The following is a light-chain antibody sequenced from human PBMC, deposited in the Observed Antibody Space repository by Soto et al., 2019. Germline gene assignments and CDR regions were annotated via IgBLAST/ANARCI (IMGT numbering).Light chain of an antibody. CDR2: GNS. J-gene: IGLJ1*01. Sequence: QPVLTQPPSVSGAPGQRVTISCTGSSSNIAAGYDVHWYQQLPGTAPKLLIYGNSNRPSGVPDRFSGSKSGTSVSLSITGLQAEDEADYYRQSYDSSLSGSDYVFGTGTKVTVL. CDR1: SSNIAAGYD. CDR3: QSYDSSLSGSDYV. V-gene: IGLV1-40*01.